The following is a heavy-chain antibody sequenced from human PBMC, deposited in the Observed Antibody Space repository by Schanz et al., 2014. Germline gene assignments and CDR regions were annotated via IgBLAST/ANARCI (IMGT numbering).Heavy chain of an antibody. CDR1: GFTFSSYA. CDR2: ITDSGGST. J-gene: IGHJ4*02. Sequence: EVQLLESGGGLVQPGGSLRLSCAASGFTFSSYAMSWVRQAPGKGLEWVSAITDSGGSTYYADSVKGRFTISRDNSKNTLYLRMISLRAEDTAMFYCAREIPAGGHFDYWGQGTLVSVSS. V-gene: IGHV3-23*01. D-gene: IGHD2-15*01. CDR3: AREIPAGGHFDY.